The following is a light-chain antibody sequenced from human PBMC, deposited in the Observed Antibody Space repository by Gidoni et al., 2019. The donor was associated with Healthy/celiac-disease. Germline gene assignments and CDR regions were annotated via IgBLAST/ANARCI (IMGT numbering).Light chain of an antibody. CDR3: QQSYSTPMYT. V-gene: IGKV1-39*01. Sequence: DIQITQSPSSLSASVGDRVTITCRASQSISSYLNWYQQKQGKAPKLLIYDASSLQSGVPSRFSGSGSGTDFTITISSLQPEDFATYYCQQSYSTPMYTFGQGTKLEIK. J-gene: IGKJ2*01. CDR1: QSISSY. CDR2: DAS.